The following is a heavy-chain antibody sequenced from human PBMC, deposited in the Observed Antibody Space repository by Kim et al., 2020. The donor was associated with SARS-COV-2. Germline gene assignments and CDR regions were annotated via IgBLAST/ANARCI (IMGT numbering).Heavy chain of an antibody. Sequence: SETLSLTCTVSGVSISSSSYNWVWIRQRPGKGLEWYVSIYYSGSTYYNPFLNSLITISEDTSKNQYSLKLSPITAAATVVYYCARDWDCYYDSSCLDYG. CDR3: ARDWDCYYDSSCLDYG. J-gene: IGHJ6*01. D-gene: IGHD3-22*01. CDR1: GVSISSSSYN. V-gene: IGHV4-39*07. CDR2: IYYSGST.